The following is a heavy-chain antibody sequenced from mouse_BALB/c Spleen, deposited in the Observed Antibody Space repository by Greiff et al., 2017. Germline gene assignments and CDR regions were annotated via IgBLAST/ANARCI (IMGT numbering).Heavy chain of an antibody. V-gene: IGHV14-3*02. CDR2: IDPANGNT. CDR3: ARSRLRRSYYFDY. D-gene: IGHD2-2*01. Sequence: VQLKQSGAELVKPGASVKLSCTASGFNIKDTYMHWVKQRPEQGLEWIGRIDPANGNTKYDPKFQGKATITADTSSNTAYLQLSSLTSEDTAVYYCARSRLRRSYYFDYWGQGTTLTVSS. CDR1: GFNIKDTY. J-gene: IGHJ2*01.